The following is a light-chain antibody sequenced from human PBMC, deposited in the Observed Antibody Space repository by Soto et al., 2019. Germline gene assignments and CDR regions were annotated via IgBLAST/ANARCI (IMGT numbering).Light chain of an antibody. CDR2: GAS. CDR3: QQYGSSPPT. CDR1: QTVSSTY. Sequence: IVLTQSPGTLSLSPGERATLSCRASQTVSSTYLAWYQRKPGQAPRLLIYGASSRATGIPDRFSGSGSGTDFTLTISRLEPEDFAVYYCQQYGSSPPTFGQGTKLEIK. J-gene: IGKJ2*01. V-gene: IGKV3-20*01.